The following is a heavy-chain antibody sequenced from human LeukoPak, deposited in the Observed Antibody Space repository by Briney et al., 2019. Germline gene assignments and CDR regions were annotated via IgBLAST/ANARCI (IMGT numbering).Heavy chain of an antibody. CDR1: GGSFSGYY. CDR3: ARGPELRFLEWLLDY. V-gene: IGHV4-34*01. J-gene: IGHJ4*02. CDR2: INHSGST. Sequence: SETLSLTCAVYGGSFSGYYWSWIRQPPGKGLEWIGEINHSGSTNYNPSLKSRVTISVDTSKNQFSLKLSSVTAADTAVYYCARGPELRFLEWLLDYWGQGTLVTVSS. D-gene: IGHD3-3*01.